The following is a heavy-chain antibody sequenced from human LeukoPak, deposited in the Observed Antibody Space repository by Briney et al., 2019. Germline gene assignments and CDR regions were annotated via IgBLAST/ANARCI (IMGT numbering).Heavy chain of an antibody. J-gene: IGHJ4*02. CDR3: AKANYYDNSGYYYFDY. D-gene: IGHD3-22*01. CDR2: VSGSGGST. V-gene: IGHV3-23*01. CDR1: GVSFSNYA. Sequence: PGGSLRLSCAASGVSFSNYAMSWVRQAPGKGLEWVSGVSGSGGSTYYADSVQGRFTISRDKSKNTLYLQMNSLRVEDTALYYCAKANYYDNSGYYYFDYWGQGTLVTVSS.